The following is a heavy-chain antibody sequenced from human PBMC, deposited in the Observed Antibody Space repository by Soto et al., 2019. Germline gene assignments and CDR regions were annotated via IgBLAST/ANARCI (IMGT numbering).Heavy chain of an antibody. V-gene: IGHV4-59*01. CDR1: GGSISSYY. Sequence: QVQLQESGPGLVKPSETLSLTCTVSGGSISSYYWNWIRQPPGKGLEWIGYIYYSGSTNYNPSLKSRVTISVDTSKNQFYLKLSSVTAADTAVYYCARDGSSGYWGVDYWGQGTLVTVSS. D-gene: IGHD3-22*01. J-gene: IGHJ4*02. CDR2: IYYSGST. CDR3: ARDGSSGYWGVDY.